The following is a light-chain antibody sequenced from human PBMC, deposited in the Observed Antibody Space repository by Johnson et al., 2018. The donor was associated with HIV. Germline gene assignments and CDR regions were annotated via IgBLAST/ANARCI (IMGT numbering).Light chain of an antibody. CDR3: GTWDTSLGTEF. V-gene: IGLV1-51*01. CDR2: DNN. CDR1: SSNIGNNY. J-gene: IGLJ1*01. Sequence: QSVLTQPPSVSAAPGQKVTISCSGTSSNIGNNYVSWYQQFPGTAPKLVIYDNNNRPSGIPDRFSGSKSGTSATLDITGLQTWDEADNYCGTWDTSLGTEFFGTGTKVTVL.